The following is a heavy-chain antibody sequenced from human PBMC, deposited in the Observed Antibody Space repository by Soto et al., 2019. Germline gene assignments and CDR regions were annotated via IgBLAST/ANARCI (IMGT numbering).Heavy chain of an antibody. V-gene: IGHV3-23*01. CDR1: GFTFSSYA. CDR3: ANLKVGEYSGYDDAFDI. J-gene: IGHJ3*02. D-gene: IGHD5-12*01. CDR2: ISGSGGST. Sequence: GGSLRLSCAASGFTFSSYAMSWVRQAPGKGLEWVSAISGSGGSTYYADSVKGRFTISRDNSKNTLYLQMNSLRAEDTAVYYCANLKVGEYSGYDDAFDIWGQGTMVTVSS.